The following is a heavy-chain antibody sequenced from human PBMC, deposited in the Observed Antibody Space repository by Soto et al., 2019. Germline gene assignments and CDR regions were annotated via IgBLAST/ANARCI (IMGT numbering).Heavy chain of an antibody. J-gene: IGHJ4*02. CDR3: AQDYFETKGPYFFDY. D-gene: IGHD1-26*01. CDR1: GFTFNNYA. CDR2: IRNSGGFT. V-gene: IGHV3-23*01. Sequence: VQLLESGGGLVQPGGSLRLSCAASGFTFNNYAMNWVRQAPGKGLEWVSAIRNSGGFTYYADSVKGRFTISRDNSKNTLYLHMNRLRAEDTALYYCAQDYFETKGPYFFDYWGQGTLVTVSS.